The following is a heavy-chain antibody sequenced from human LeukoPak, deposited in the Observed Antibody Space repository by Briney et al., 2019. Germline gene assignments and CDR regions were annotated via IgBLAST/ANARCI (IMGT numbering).Heavy chain of an antibody. CDR2: IYSDNT. CDR1: GFTVSSNS. CDR3: ARVTVTTFSPTDYMDV. D-gene: IGHD4-17*01. J-gene: IGHJ6*03. V-gene: IGHV3-53*01. Sequence: GGSLRLSCTVSGFTVSSNSMSWVRQAPGKGLEWVSFIYSDNTHYSDSVKGRFTISRDNSKNTLYLQMNSLRAEDTAVYYCARVTVTTFSPTDYMDVWGKGTTVTISS.